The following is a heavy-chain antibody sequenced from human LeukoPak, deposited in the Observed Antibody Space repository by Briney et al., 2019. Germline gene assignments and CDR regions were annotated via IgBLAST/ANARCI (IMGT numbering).Heavy chain of an antibody. J-gene: IGHJ5*02. CDR1: GGSISSYY. D-gene: IGHD2-8*01. Sequence: PSETLSLTCTVSGGSISSYYWSWIRQPPGKGLEWIGYIYYSGSTNYNPSLKSRVTISVDTSKNQFSVRLTSVTATDTAVYYCARFSVSQAWFDPWGQGTLVTVSS. V-gene: IGHV4-59*08. CDR3: ARFSVSQAWFDP. CDR2: IYYSGST.